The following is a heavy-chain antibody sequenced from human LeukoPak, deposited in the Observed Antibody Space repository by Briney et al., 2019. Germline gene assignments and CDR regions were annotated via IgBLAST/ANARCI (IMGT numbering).Heavy chain of an antibody. J-gene: IGHJ4*02. CDR2: INSDGSST. V-gene: IGHV3-74*01. CDR1: GFTFSSYS. CDR3: ARRGSGYTEPIDY. Sequence: AGSLRLSCAASGFTFSSYSMNWVRQAPGKGLVWVSRINSDGSSTSYADSVKGRFTISRDNAKNTLYLQMNSLRAEDTAVYYCARRGSGYTEPIDYWGQGTLVTVSS. D-gene: IGHD5-12*01.